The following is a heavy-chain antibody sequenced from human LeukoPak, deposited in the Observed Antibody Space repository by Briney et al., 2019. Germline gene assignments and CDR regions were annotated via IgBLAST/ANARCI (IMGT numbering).Heavy chain of an antibody. V-gene: IGHV1-18*01. CDR2: ISPYNGNT. CDR3: ASNEGAAGSHPFDY. CDR1: GYTFTSYG. Sequence: ASVKVSCKASGYTFTSYGISWVRQAPGQGLEWMGLISPYNGNTNYAQKLQGRGTITTAKTTSTAYTALRTVRSDDAAVYYCASNEGAAGSHPFDYWGQGTLVTVSS. D-gene: IGHD6-13*01. J-gene: IGHJ4*02.